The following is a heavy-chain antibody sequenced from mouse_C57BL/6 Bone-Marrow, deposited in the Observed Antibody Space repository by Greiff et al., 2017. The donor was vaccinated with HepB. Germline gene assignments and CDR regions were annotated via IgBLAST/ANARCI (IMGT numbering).Heavy chain of an antibody. CDR1: GYTFTSYW. CDR3: AIYPYYYAMDY. V-gene: IGHV1-69*01. D-gene: IGHD2-1*01. J-gene: IGHJ4*01. CDR2: IDPSDSYT. Sequence: QVQLQQPGAELVLPGASVKLSCKASGYTFTSYWMHWVKQRPGQGLEWIGEIDPSDSYTNYNQKFKGKSTLTVDKSSSTASMQLSSLTSEDSAVYYCAIYPYYYAMDYWGQGTSVTVSS.